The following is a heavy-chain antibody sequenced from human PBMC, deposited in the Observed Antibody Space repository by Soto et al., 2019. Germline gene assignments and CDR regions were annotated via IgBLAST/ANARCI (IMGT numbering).Heavy chain of an antibody. Sequence: GGSVRLSCEASGVTFSSYGMHWVRQAPGKGLEWVAVISYDGNNKYYADSVKGRFTISRDNSKNTMYLQMNSLRAEDTAVYYCAKDLPYYYDSSGYYYVDDHYYGMDVWGQGTTVTVSS. CDR2: ISYDGNNK. D-gene: IGHD3-22*01. CDR3: AKDLPYYYDSSGYYYVDDHYYGMDV. V-gene: IGHV3-30*18. J-gene: IGHJ6*02. CDR1: GVTFSSYG.